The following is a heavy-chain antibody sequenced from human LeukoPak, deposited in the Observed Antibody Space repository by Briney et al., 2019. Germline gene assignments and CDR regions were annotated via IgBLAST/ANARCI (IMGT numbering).Heavy chain of an antibody. J-gene: IGHJ6*03. Sequence: PGGSLRLSCAASGFTFSSYSMNWVRQAPGKGLEWVSSISSSSSYIYYADSVKGRFTISRDNAKNSLYLQMNSLRAEDTALYYCARGGKAMVTLSYYYYYMDVWGKGTTVTVSS. CDR1: GFTFSSYS. V-gene: IGHV3-21*04. CDR2: ISSSSSYI. CDR3: ARGGKAMVTLSYYYYYMDV. D-gene: IGHD5-18*01.